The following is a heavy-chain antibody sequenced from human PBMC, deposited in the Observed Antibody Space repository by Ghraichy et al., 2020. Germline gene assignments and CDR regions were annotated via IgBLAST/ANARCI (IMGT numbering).Heavy chain of an antibody. CDR2: ISGSGGST. CDR3: VKHIQLWSYFDY. CDR1: GFTFSSYA. Sequence: GGSLRLSCAASGFTFSSYAMSWVRQAPGKGLEWVSAISGSGGSTYYADSVKGRFTISRDNSKNTLYLQMNSLRAEDTAVYYCVKHIQLWSYFDYWGQGTLVTVSS. D-gene: IGHD5-18*01. V-gene: IGHV3-23*01. J-gene: IGHJ4*02.